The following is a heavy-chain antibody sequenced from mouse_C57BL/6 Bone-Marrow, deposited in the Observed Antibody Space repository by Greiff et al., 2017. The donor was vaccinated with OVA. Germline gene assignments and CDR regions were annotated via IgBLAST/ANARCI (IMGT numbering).Heavy chain of an antibody. CDR3: ARWDSGSSFMDY. V-gene: IGHV1-4*01. CDR1: GYTFTSFT. D-gene: IGHD1-1*01. Sequence: QVQLQQSGAELARPGASVKMSCKASGYTFTSFTMHWVQQRPGQGLEWIGYINPSSGYTKYNQKFKDKATLTADNSSSTAYMQLSSLTSEDSAVYYGARWDSGSSFMDYWGQGTSVTVSS. CDR2: INPSSGYT. J-gene: IGHJ4*01.